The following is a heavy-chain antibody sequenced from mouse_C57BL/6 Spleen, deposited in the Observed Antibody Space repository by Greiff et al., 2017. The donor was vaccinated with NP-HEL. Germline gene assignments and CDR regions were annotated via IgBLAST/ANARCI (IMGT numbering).Heavy chain of an antibody. J-gene: IGHJ3*01. CDR2: INLNNGGT. CDR1: GYTFTDYY. CDR3: ALSWEEGFAY. D-gene: IGHD4-1*01. Sequence: EVQLQQSGPELVKPGAPVKIPCKAPGYTFTDYYMNWVKQSQGKSLEWFGDINLNNGGTSYNQQFKGKATLTEDKSSRTGYLELRSLTTEYSAVYYCALSWEEGFAYWGKGTLVTVSA. V-gene: IGHV1-26*01.